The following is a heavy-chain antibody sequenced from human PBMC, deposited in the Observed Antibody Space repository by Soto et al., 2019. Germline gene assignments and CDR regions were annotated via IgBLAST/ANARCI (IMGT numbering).Heavy chain of an antibody. D-gene: IGHD3-3*01. V-gene: IGHV3-15*01. CDR1: GFTFSNAW. Sequence: KTGGSLRLSCAASGFTFSNAWMSWVRQAPGKGLEWVGRIKSKTDGGTTDYAAPVKGRFTISRDDSKNTLYLQMNSLKTEDTAVYYCTTSPPIFGVVTPDVWGQGTTVTVSS. CDR2: IKSKTDGGTT. CDR3: TTSPPIFGVVTPDV. J-gene: IGHJ6*02.